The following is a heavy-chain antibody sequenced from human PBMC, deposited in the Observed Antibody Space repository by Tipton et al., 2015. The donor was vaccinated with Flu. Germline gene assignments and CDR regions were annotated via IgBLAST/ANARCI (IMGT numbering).Heavy chain of an antibody. CDR2: ISSSGSTI. D-gene: IGHD7-27*01. V-gene: IGHV3-11*04. Sequence: SLRLSCAASGFTFSDSYMSWIRQAPGKGLEWVSHISSSGSTINYADSVKGRFTISRDNTKKSLYLQLNSLRVEDTAIYYCATLTGDDYWGQGILVTVSS. J-gene: IGHJ4*02. CDR3: ATLTGDDY. CDR1: GFTFSDSY.